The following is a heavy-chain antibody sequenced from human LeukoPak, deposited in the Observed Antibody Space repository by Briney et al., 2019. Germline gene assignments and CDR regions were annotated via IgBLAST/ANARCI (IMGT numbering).Heavy chain of an antibody. D-gene: IGHD2-21*01. V-gene: IGHV3-74*01. CDR2: INSDGSST. CDR3: AREGDGSRYYFDY. CDR1: GFTFSNYW. Sequence: PGGSLRLSCAASGFTFSNYWMHWVRQAPGKGPVWVSRINSDGSSTSYADSVKGRFTISRDNAKNTLYLQMNSLRAEDTAVYYCAREGDGSRYYFDYWGQGILVTVSS. J-gene: IGHJ4*02.